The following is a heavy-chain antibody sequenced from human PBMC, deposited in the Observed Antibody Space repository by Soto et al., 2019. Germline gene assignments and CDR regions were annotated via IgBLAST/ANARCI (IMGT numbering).Heavy chain of an antibody. CDR3: ATSTTVTTGSRPRGRNYYYYGMDV. V-gene: IGHV3-23*01. CDR1: GITFGSRA. CDR2: ITDTGGDA. Sequence: EVQLLESGGDLIQPGGSLRLSCVASGITFGSRAMSWVRQAPGEGLEWVSTITDTGGDAKYADSVRGRFTISRDNSKKTLYLQMNSLRAEDTAVYYCATSTTVTTGSRPRGRNYYYYGMDVWGQGTTVTVSS. J-gene: IGHJ6*02. D-gene: IGHD4-17*01.